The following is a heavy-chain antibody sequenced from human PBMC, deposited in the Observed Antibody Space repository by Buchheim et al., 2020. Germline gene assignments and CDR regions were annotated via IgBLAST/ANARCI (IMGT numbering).Heavy chain of an antibody. J-gene: IGHJ6*02. CDR3: ARGPPGFYYYGMDV. Sequence: EVQLVESGGGLVQPGGSLRLSCAASGFTVSSNYMSWVRQAPGKGLEWVSVIYSGGSTYYADSVKGRFTISRDNSKKKLNRQMNSLRAEDTAVYYCARGPPGFYYYGMDVWGQGTT. V-gene: IGHV3-66*01. CDR1: GFTVSSNY. CDR2: IYSGGST.